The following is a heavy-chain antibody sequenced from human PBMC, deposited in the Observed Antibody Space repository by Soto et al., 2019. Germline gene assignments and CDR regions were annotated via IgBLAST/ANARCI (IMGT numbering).Heavy chain of an antibody. J-gene: IGHJ3*02. D-gene: IGHD4-17*01. CDR3: ARHYGDYAIDGFDI. CDR1: GGSISSSSYY. V-gene: IGHV4-39*01. Sequence: QLQLQESGPGLVKPSETLSLTCTVSGGSISSSSYYWGWIRQPPGKGLEWIGSIYYSGSTYYNPSLKSRVTISVDTSKNQFSLKLSSVTAADTAVHYCARHYGDYAIDGFDIWGQGTMVTVSS. CDR2: IYYSGST.